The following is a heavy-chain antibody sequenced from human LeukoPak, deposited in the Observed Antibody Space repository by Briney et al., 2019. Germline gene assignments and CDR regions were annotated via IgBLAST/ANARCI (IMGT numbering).Heavy chain of an antibody. D-gene: IGHD6-19*01. J-gene: IGHJ4*02. CDR2: INSDGSST. V-gene: IGHV3-74*01. CDR1: GFTFSSYW. CDR3: ARGSGWLYYFDY. Sequence: GGSLRLSCAASGFTFSSYWMHWVRQAPGKGLVWVSRINSDGSSTSYADSVKGRFTISRDNAKNTLYLQMNSLRAEDTAVYYCARGSGWLYYFDYWGQGTLVTVSS.